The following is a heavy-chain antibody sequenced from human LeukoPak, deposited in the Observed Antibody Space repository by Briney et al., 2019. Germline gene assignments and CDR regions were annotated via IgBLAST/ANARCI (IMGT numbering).Heavy chain of an antibody. D-gene: IGHD4-11*01. CDR3: ARTESTTIAFDI. J-gene: IGHJ3*02. V-gene: IGHV4-59*01. Sequence: SETLSLTCTVSGGSISSYYWSWIRQPPGKGLEWIGYIYCSGSTNYNPSLKSRVTISVDTSKNQFSLKLSSVTAADTAVYYCARTESTTIAFDIWGQGTMVTVSS. CDR2: IYCSGST. CDR1: GGSISSYY.